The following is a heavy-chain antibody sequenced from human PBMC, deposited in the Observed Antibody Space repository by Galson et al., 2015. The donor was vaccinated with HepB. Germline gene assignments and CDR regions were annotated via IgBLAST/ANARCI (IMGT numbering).Heavy chain of an antibody. CDR2: IKQDGSEK. Sequence: SLRLSCAAPGFTFSSYWMSWVRQAPGKGLEWVANIKQDGSEKYYVDSVKGRFTISRDNAKNSLFLQVNSLRAEDTAVYFCARDGERSGYYDYWGQGTLVTVSS. CDR1: GFTFSSYW. CDR3: ARDGERSGYYDY. D-gene: IGHD3-22*01. V-gene: IGHV3-7*01. J-gene: IGHJ4*02.